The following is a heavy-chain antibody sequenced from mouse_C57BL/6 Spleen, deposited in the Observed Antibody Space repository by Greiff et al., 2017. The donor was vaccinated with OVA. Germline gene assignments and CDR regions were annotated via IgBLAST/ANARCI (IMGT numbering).Heavy chain of an antibody. D-gene: IGHD2-1*01. CDR2: IYPRDGST. Sequence: VQLVESDAELVKPGASVKISCKVSGYTFTDHTIHWMKQRPEQGLEWIGYIYPRDGSTKYNEKFKGKATLTADKSSSTAYMQLNSLTSEDSAVYFCARWDLLTTPGFDYWGQGTTLTVSS. J-gene: IGHJ2*01. CDR3: ARWDLLTTPGFDY. CDR1: GYTFTDHT. V-gene: IGHV1-78*01.